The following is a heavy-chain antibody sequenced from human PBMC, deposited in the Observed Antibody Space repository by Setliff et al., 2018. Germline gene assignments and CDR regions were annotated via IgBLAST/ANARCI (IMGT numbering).Heavy chain of an antibody. V-gene: IGHV3-74*01. J-gene: IGHJ4*02. CDR2: INSDGSST. Sequence: PGGSLRLSCAASGFTFSSYGMHWVRQAPGKGLEWVSRINSDGSSTSYADSVKGRFTISRDNAKNTLYLQMNSLRAEDTAVYYCARHNYYGSGIDYWGQGTLVTVSS. CDR3: ARHNYYGSGIDY. D-gene: IGHD3-10*01. CDR1: GFTFSSYG.